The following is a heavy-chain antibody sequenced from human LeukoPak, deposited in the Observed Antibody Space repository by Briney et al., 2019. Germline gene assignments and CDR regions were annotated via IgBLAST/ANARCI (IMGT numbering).Heavy chain of an antibody. Sequence: ASVKVSCKASGYTFTSYDINWVRQATGQGLEWMGWMNPNSGNTGYAQKFQGRVTITRNTSISTAYMELSSLRSEDTAVYYCARDRGDCSSTSCYDWFDPWGQGTLVTVSS. V-gene: IGHV1-8*03. D-gene: IGHD2-2*01. CDR1: GYTFTSYD. J-gene: IGHJ5*02. CDR2: MNPNSGNT. CDR3: ARDRGDCSSTSCYDWFDP.